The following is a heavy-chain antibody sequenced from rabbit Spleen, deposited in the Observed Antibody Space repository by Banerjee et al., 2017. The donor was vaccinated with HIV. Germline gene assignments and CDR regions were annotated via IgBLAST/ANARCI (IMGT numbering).Heavy chain of an antibody. J-gene: IGHJ4*01. V-gene: IGHV1S43*01. CDR3: ARGHYYSYRYGAYAYDGFNL. CDR2: IASSTGST. Sequence: QQQLEESGGGLVKPEGSLTLTCKASGFSFSSSYWICWVRQAPGKGLEWIACIASSTGSTWYASWVNGRFTISRSTSLNTVDLKMTSLTAADTATYFCARGHYYSYRYGAYAYDGFNLWGPGTLVTVS. CDR1: GFSFSSSYW. D-gene: IGHD6-1*01.